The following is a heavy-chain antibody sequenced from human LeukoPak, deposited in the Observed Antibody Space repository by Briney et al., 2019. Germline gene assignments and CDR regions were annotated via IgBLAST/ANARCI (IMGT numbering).Heavy chain of an antibody. V-gene: IGHV4-34*01. CDR2: INHSGST. J-gene: IGHJ5*02. CDR1: GGSFSGYY. Sequence: SETLSLTCAVYGGSFSGYYWSWIRQPPGKGLEWIGGINHSGSTNYNPSLKSRVTISVDTSKNQFSLKLSSVTAADTAVYYCARDARYCSGGSCHAWFDPWGQGTLVTVSS. CDR3: ARDARYCSGGSCHAWFDP. D-gene: IGHD2-15*01.